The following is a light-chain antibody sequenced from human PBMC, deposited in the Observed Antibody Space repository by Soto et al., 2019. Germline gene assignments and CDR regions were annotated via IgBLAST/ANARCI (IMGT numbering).Light chain of an antibody. V-gene: IGLV1-40*01. CDR1: SSNIGAGFD. CDR3: QSYDSSLGYFWV. Sequence: QLVLTQPPSVSGAPGQRVTISCTGSSSNIGAGFDVHWYQQLPGTAPKLLIYGNTNRPSGVPDRFSGSKSGTSASLAITGLQAEDEADYYCQSYDSSLGYFWVFGGGTKVTVL. CDR2: GNT. J-gene: IGLJ3*02.